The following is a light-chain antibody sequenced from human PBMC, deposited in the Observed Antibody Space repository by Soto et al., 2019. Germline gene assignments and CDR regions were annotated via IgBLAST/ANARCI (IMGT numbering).Light chain of an antibody. J-gene: IGLJ2*01. CDR1: TSNIGSNF. CDR3: AAWDDSLSGVV. V-gene: IGLV1-47*02. CDR2: SNN. Sequence: QSVLTQPPSASGTPGQRVTISCSGSTSNIGSNFVFWYQHLPGTAPTLLIYSNNQRPSGVPDRFSGSKSGTSVSLAISGLRSEDEADYFCAAWDDSLSGVVVGGGTK.